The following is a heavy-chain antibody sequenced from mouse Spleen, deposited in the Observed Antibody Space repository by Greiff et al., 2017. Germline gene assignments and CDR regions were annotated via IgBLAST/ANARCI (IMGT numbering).Heavy chain of an antibody. CDR3: ARHDGTFYAMDY. J-gene: IGHJ4*01. Sequence: EVKLVESGGGLVKPGGSLKLSCAASGFTFSDYGMAWVRQAPGKGPEWVAFISNLAYSIYYADTVTGRFTIAREKAKNTLYLEMSSLRSEDTAMYYCARHDGTFYAMDYWGQGTSVTVSS. CDR1: GFTFSDYG. CDR2: ISNLAYSI. V-gene: IGHV5-15*01. D-gene: IGHD2-3*01.